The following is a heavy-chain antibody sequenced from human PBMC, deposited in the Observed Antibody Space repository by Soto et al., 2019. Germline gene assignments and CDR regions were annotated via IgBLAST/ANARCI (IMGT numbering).Heavy chain of an antibody. CDR1: GGYFCGYY. V-gene: IGHV4-34*01. Sequence: SETLSLTCAVYGGYFCGYYWSWIRQPPGKGLEWIGEINHSGSTNYNPSLKSRVTISVDTSKNQFSLKLSSVTAADTAVYYCARARVAVAGTVEDFEYWGQGTLVTVSS. CDR3: ARARVAVAGTVEDFEY. CDR2: INHSGST. J-gene: IGHJ4*02. D-gene: IGHD6-19*01.